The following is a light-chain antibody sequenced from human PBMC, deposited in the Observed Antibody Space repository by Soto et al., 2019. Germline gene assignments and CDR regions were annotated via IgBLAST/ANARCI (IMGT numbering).Light chain of an antibody. CDR3: CSYTPIRIHV. CDR2: DVS. J-gene: IGLJ1*01. CDR1: SSDVGGYNY. Sequence: ALTQPASGSGSPGQSITISCTGTSSDVGGYNYVSWYQQHPGKAPKLMIYDVSNRPSGVSNRFSGFKSGNTASLTISGIRAEDDADYYCCSYTPIRIHVFGTGTKVTVL. V-gene: IGLV2-14*03.